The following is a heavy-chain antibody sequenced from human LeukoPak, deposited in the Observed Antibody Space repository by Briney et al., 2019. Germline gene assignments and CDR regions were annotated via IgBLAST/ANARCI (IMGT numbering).Heavy chain of an antibody. CDR3: AGSIAVAGIDY. CDR1: GGSISSYY. D-gene: IGHD6-19*01. V-gene: IGHV4-59*01. Sequence: PSETLSLTCTVPGGSISSYYWSWIRQPPGKGLEWIGYIYYSGSTNYNPSLKSRVTISVDTSKNQFSLKLSSVTAADTAVYYCAGSIAVAGIDYWGQGTLVTVSS. J-gene: IGHJ4*02. CDR2: IYYSGST.